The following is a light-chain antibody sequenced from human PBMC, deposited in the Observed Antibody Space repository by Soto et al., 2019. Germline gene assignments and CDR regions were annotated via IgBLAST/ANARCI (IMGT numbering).Light chain of an antibody. Sequence: QSALTQLAPGPGSPGRSFTFSSLGTSIAVGGHNYFSWYQQHPGKAPKPLIYEFSNRPSGVSNRFSGSKSGNTASLTISGLQAEDEADYYCSSYTSSSTLVFGGGTKLTVL. CDR2: EFS. J-gene: IGLJ2*01. CDR1: SIAVGGHNY. CDR3: SSYTSSSTLV. V-gene: IGLV2-14*01.